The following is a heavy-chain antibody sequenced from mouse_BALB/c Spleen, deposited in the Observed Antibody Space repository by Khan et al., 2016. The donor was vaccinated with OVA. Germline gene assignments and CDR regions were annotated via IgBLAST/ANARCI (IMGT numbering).Heavy chain of an antibody. V-gene: IGHV9-3-1*01. CDR1: GYTFTNYG. CDR3: ARVGYNGTMDY. D-gene: IGHD2-14*01. Sequence: QIQLVQSGPELKKPGETVKISCTASGYTFTNYGMNWVKQAPGKGLKWMGWINTYTGEPTYGDDFKGRFAFSLETSASTAYLQINNLKNEDTATYVCARVGYNGTMDYWGQGTSVTGSS. J-gene: IGHJ4*01. CDR2: INTYTGEP.